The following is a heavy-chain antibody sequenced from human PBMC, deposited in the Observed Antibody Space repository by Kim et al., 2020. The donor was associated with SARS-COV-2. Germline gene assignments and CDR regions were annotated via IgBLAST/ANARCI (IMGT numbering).Heavy chain of an antibody. J-gene: IGHJ4*02. CDR2: INPSGGST. CDR1: GYTFTSYY. CDR3: ARGDIRLGTMIVVVVLDY. D-gene: IGHD3-22*01. V-gene: IGHV1-46*01. Sequence: ASVKVSCKASGYTFTSYYMHWVRQAPGQGLEWMGIINPSGGSTSYAQKFQGRVTMTRDTSTSTVYMELSSLRSEDTAVYYCARGDIRLGTMIVVVVLDYWGQGTLVTVSS.